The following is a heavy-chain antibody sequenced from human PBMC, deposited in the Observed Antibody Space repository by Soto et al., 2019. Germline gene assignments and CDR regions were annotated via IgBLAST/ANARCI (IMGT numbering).Heavy chain of an antibody. CDR3: AKDRVKYRTPHGLDV. Sequence: ASVKVSCKASGYTFTSYGLSWGRQAPGHGLVWIGWISAYNGNTNYGQKLQGRVTRSTARSTSTAYMELRILRSDDKAVYYCAKDRVKYRTPHGLDVWG. V-gene: IGHV1-18*04. J-gene: IGHJ6*02. CDR2: ISAYNGNT. D-gene: IGHD6-6*01. CDR1: GYTFTSYG.